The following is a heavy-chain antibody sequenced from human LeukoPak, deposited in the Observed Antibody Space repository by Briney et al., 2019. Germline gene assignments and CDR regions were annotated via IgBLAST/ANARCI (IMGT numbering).Heavy chain of an antibody. CDR2: IIPILGIA. J-gene: IGHJ6*03. D-gene: IGHD2-2*01. CDR1: GGTFSSYT. V-gene: IGHV1-69*02. CDR3: ARVSSTRKYYYYYMDV. Sequence: GASVKVSCKASGGTFSSYTISWVRQAPGQGLEWMGRIIPILGIANYAQKFQGRVTITADKSTSTAYIELSSLRSEDTAVYYCARVSSTRKYYYYYMDVWGKGTTVTVSS.